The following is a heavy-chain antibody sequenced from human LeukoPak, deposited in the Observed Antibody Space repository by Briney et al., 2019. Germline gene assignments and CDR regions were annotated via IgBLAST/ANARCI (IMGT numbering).Heavy chain of an antibody. D-gene: IGHD5-18*01. J-gene: IGHJ5*02. CDR3: ARERRTAMSYNWFDP. CDR1: GGSISSYY. CDR2: IYTSGST. V-gene: IGHV4-4*07. Sequence: SETLSLTCTVSGGSISSYYWSWIRQPARKRLEWIGRIYTSGSTNYNPSLKSRVTISVDKSKNQSSLKLSSVTAADTAVYYCARERRTAMSYNWFDPWGQGTLVTVSS.